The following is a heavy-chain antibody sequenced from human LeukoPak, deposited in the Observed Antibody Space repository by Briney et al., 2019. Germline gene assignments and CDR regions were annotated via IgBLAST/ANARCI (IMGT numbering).Heavy chain of an antibody. J-gene: IGHJ4*02. D-gene: IGHD2-2*02. CDR2: IIPIFGTA. CDR3: ARAPTQGVVPAAIRPLLLDY. CDR1: GGTFSSYA. Sequence: SVKVSCKASGGTFSSYAISWVRQAPGQGLEWMGGIIPIFGTANYAQKFQGRVTITTDESTSTAYMELSSLRSEDTAVYYCARAPTQGVVPAAIRPLLLDYWGQGTLVTVSS. V-gene: IGHV1-69*05.